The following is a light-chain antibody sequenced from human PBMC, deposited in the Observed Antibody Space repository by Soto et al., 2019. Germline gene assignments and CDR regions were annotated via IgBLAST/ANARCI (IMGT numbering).Light chain of an antibody. CDR1: SSNIGNNY. J-gene: IGLJ2*01. V-gene: IGLV1-51*01. CDR2: DGN. CDR3: GTWDSSLSAGV. Sequence: QSVLTQPPSVSAAPEQKVTISCSGSSSNIGNNYVSWYRQLPGTAPKLLIYDGNKRPSGIPDRFSGSQSGTSATLGITGLQSGDEADYYCGTWDSSLSAGVFGGGTKLTVL.